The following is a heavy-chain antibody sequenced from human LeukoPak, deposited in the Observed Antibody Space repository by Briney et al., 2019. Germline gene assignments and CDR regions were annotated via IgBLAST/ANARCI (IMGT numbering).Heavy chain of an antibody. D-gene: IGHD6-13*01. CDR2: IYYIGST. J-gene: IGHJ4*02. CDR1: GRSICTYY. V-gene: IGHV4-59*01. Sequence: SETLSLTCTVCGRSICTYYWSWMRQPPGKRLEWIGYIYYIGSTNYNPSLNNRVTISIDRSRNQFSLKLNSVTPADTAVDYCARAPLDGSNWSHYFDHWGRGALVTVSS. CDR3: ARAPLDGSNWSHYFDH.